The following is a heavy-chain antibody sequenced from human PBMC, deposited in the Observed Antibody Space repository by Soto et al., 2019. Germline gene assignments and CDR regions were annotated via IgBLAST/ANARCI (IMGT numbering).Heavy chain of an antibody. D-gene: IGHD5-18*01. V-gene: IGHV4-59*01. CDR1: GGSIRTYY. CDR3: AREGEDTAMND. J-gene: IGHJ4*02. CDR2: IYYSGST. Sequence: ASETLSLTCTVSGGSIRTYYWNWIRQPPEKGLEWIGNIYYSGSTNYNPSLKSRVTISVDTSKNQFSLKLGSVTAADTAVYYCAREGEDTAMNDWGQGTLVTVSS.